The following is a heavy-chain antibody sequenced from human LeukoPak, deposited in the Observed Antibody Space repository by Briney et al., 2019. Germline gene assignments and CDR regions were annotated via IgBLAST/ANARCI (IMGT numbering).Heavy chain of an antibody. CDR1: GFTVSHYY. V-gene: IGHV3-53*01. CDR3: ARSGYNRFDY. CDR2: IYSGGST. Sequence: GGSLRLPCAASGFTVSHYYMTWVRQAPGKGLECVSVIYSGGSTYSADSVKGRFTISRDNSKSTLYLQTSSLRAEDTAVYYCARSGYNRFDYWGQGTLVTVSS. J-gene: IGHJ4*02. D-gene: IGHD5-24*01.